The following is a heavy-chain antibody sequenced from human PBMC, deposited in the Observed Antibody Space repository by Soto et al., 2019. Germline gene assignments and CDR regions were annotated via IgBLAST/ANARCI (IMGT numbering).Heavy chain of an antibody. CDR2: VYYSGST. J-gene: IGHJ6*03. CDR1: GGSVSSSSYY. CDR3: ARHAEVGGDYYYYYYMDV. Sequence: SETLSLTCTVSGGSVSSSSYYWGWVRQPPGKGLEWIGSVYYSGSTYYNPSLESRVTISVDTSKNQFSLKLSSVTAADTAVYYCARHAEVGGDYYYYYYMDVWGKGTTVTVSS. V-gene: IGHV4-39*01. D-gene: IGHD1-26*01.